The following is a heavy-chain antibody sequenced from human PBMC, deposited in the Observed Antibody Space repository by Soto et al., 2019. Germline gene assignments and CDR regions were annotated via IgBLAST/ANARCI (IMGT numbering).Heavy chain of an antibody. CDR3: ASEPVDYDYREC. D-gene: IGHD3-10*01. J-gene: IGHJ4*02. CDR2: ISSSSSYI. CDR1: GFTFSSYS. Sequence: EVQLVESGGGLVKPGGSLRLSCAASGFTFSSYSMNWVRQAPGKGLEWVSSISSSSSYIYYADSVKGRFTISRDNAKNSVYLQMNSLRAEDTAVYYCASEPVDYDYRECWGQGTLVTVSS. V-gene: IGHV3-21*01.